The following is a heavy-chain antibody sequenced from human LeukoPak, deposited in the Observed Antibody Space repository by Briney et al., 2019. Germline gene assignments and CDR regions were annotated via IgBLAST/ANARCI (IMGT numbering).Heavy chain of an antibody. CDR2: ISWNSGSI. V-gene: IGHV3-9*01. J-gene: IGHJ4*02. D-gene: IGHD3-16*02. CDR3: AKDIGSGVVFDY. CDR1: GFTFDDYA. Sequence: GGSLRLSCAASGFTFDDYAMHWVRQAPGKGLEWVSGISWNSGSIGYADSVKGRFTISRDNAKDSLYLQMNSLRAEDTALYYCAKDIGSGVVFDYWGQGTLVTVSS.